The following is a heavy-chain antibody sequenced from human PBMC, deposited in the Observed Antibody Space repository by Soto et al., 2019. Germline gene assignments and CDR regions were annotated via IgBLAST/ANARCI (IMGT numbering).Heavy chain of an antibody. V-gene: IGHV6-1*01. CDR3: ARVSFSGWYDY. CDR1: GKEGAYITVA. CDR2: TYYRSKWYN. J-gene: IGHJ4*02. Sequence: QTLTHTSRVSGKEGAYITVAAESFRKSPSRGLEWLGRTYYRSKWYNDYAVSVKSRITINPDTSKNQFSLQLNSVTPEDTAVYYCARVSFSGWYDYWGQGTLVTVSS. D-gene: IGHD6-19*01.